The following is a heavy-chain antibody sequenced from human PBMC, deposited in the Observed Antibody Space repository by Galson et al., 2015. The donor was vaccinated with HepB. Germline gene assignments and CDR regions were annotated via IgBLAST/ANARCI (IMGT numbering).Heavy chain of an antibody. Sequence: SLRLSCAASGFTFTSFTMHWVRQAPGKGLEWVAIIWSDGTYKYYADSVKGRFTISREDSKNTLYLQMNSLRAEDTAVYYCARLSLGGGFDYWGQGILVTVSS. V-gene: IGHV3-33*01. CDR3: ARLSLGGGFDY. J-gene: IGHJ4*02. D-gene: IGHD3-16*01. CDR2: IWSDGTYK. CDR1: GFTFTSFT.